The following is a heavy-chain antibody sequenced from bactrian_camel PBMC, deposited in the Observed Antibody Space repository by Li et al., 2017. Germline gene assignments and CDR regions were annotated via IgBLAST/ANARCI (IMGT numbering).Heavy chain of an antibody. CDR3: SARGVPSDSLCGPDHWGTDVGY. CDR1: GYIRARNC. Sequence: QVQLVESGGGSVQPGGSLRLSCAASGYIRARNCMLWFRQAPGGKRVGVASIYPSRGTTFYDDSVKGRFTISQDNAQNTLYLQMDNLKPEDTAVYYCSARGVPSDSLCGPDHWGTDVGYWGPGTQVTVS. CDR2: IYPSRGTT. D-gene: IGHD5*01. V-gene: IGHV3S54*01. J-gene: IGHJ6*01.